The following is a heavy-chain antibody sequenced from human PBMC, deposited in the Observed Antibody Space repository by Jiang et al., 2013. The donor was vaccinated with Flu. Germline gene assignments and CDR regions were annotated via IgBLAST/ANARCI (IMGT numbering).Heavy chain of an antibody. CDR1: GYSFTTYG. J-gene: IGHJ4*02. D-gene: IGHD3-10*01. V-gene: IGHV7-4-1*02. CDR2: INTNTGDP. Sequence: VSCKASGYSFTTYGMVWVRQAPGQGLEWMGWINTNTGDPTYAQGFTGRFVFSLDTSVSTAYLQISSLKAEDTAVYYCARDSSRGDYWGQGTLVTVSS. CDR3: ARDSSRGDY.